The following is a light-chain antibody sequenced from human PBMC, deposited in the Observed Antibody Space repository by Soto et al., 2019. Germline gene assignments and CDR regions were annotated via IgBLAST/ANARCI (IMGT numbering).Light chain of an antibody. V-gene: IGLV7-46*01. CDR1: SGAVTSGHY. CDR2: DTS. J-gene: IGLJ2*01. Sequence: QAVVTQEPSLTVSPGGTVTLTCGSSSGAVTSGHYPYWFQQKPGQAPRTLIYDTSNKLSWTPARFSGSLLGGKAALTLSDAQPEDEAEYYCLLSSTYSLVFGGGTKLTVL. CDR3: LLSSTYSLV.